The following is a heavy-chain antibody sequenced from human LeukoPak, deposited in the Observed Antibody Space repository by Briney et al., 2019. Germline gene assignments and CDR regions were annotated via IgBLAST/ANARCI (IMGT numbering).Heavy chain of an antibody. CDR1: GFNFDNFA. V-gene: IGHV3-30*04. D-gene: IGHD5-24*01. CDR3: ARPSPPGDGYNPPDH. J-gene: IGHJ4*02. Sequence: SGGSLRLSCVVSGFNFDNFAMHWVRQPLGKGLEWVAVISHDGRTKCYADSMKGRITISRDNSKNTLFLQMNNLRSEDTAVYFCARPSPPGDGYNPPDHWGQGTLVTVSS. CDR2: ISHDGRTK.